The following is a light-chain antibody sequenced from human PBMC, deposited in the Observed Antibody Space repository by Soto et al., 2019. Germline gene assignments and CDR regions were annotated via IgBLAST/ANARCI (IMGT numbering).Light chain of an antibody. J-gene: IGKJ1*01. CDR3: QQYNSYPWT. Sequence: DIQMTQSPSTLSLSLGDRATITCRASQSISSWLAWYQQKPGKAPKLLIYKASSLATGVPSRFSGSGSGTEFTLTISRLQPDDFAAYYCQQYNSYPWTFGQGTKVEIK. V-gene: IGKV1-5*03. CDR2: KAS. CDR1: QSISSW.